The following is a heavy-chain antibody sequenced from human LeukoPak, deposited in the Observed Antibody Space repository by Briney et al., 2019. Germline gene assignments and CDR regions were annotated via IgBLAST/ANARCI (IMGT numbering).Heavy chain of an antibody. V-gene: IGHV1-46*01. D-gene: IGHD2-15*01. J-gene: IGHJ6*03. Sequence: ASVKVSCKASGYTFTSYYMRWVRQAPGQGLEWMGIINPSGGSTSYAQKFQGRVTMTRDMSTSTVYMELSSLRSEDTAVYYCARAPIYCSGGSCYSGGYYYMDVWGKGTTVTVSS. CDR1: GYTFTSYY. CDR3: ARAPIYCSGGSCYSGGYYYMDV. CDR2: INPSGGST.